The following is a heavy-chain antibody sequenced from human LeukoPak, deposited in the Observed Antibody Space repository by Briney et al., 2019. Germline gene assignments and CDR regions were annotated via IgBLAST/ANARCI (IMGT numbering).Heavy chain of an antibody. CDR3: ASFYCSGGSCYSGGGGY. V-gene: IGHV3-53*01. J-gene: IGHJ4*02. D-gene: IGHD2-15*01. Sequence: GGSLRLSCAASGFTVSSNYMSWVRQAPGKGLEWVSVIYSGGSTYYADSVKGRFTISRDNSKNTLYLHMNSLRAEDTAVYYCASFYCSGGSCYSGGGGYWGQGTLVTVSS. CDR2: IYSGGST. CDR1: GFTVSSNY.